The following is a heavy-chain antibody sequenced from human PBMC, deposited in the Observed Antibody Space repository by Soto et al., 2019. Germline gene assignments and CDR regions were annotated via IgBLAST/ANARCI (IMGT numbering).Heavy chain of an antibody. Sequence: PSETLSLTCTVSGGSISSGGYYWSWIRQHPGKGLEWIGYIYYSGSTYYNPSLKSRVTISVDTSKNQFSLKLSSVTAADTAVYYCAREVSCSVGSCYSGALTGDSHWFDPWGQGTLVTVSS. J-gene: IGHJ5*02. D-gene: IGHD2-15*01. CDR3: AREVSCSVGSCYSGALTGDSHWFDP. CDR2: IYYSGST. V-gene: IGHV4-31*03. CDR1: GGSISSGGYY.